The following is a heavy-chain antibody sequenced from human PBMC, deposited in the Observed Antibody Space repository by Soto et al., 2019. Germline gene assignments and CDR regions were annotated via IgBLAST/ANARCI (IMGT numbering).Heavy chain of an antibody. CDR2: INHSGST. J-gene: IGHJ6*03. CDR3: ARVGEYYYGSGPYYMDV. D-gene: IGHD3-10*01. Sequence: SETLSLTCAVYGGSFSGYYWSWIRQPPGKGLEWIGEINHSGSTNYNPSLKSRVTISVDTSKNQFSLKLSSVTAADTAVYYCARVGEYYYGSGPYYMDVWGKGTTVTGSS. CDR1: GGSFSGYY. V-gene: IGHV4-34*01.